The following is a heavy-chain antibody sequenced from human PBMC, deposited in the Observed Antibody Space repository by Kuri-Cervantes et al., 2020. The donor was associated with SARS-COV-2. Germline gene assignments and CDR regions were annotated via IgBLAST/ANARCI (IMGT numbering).Heavy chain of an antibody. V-gene: IGHV3-30*04. CDR3: ARDPSGDYDFDY. Sequence: GESLKISCAASGFTFSSYAMHWVRQAPGKGLEWVAVISYDGSSRYYTDSVKGRFTISRDNSKNTLYLQMNSLRAEGTAVYYCARDPSGDYDFDYWGQGTLVTVSS. CDR2: ISYDGSSR. J-gene: IGHJ4*02. D-gene: IGHD4-17*01. CDR1: GFTFSSYA.